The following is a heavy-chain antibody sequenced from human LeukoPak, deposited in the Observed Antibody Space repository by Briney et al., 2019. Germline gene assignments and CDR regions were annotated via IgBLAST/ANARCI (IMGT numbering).Heavy chain of an antibody. J-gene: IGHJ5*02. D-gene: IGHD3-9*01. CDR3: ARGAVYYDILTGSVGWFDP. CDR1: GYTFTSYG. Sequence: ASVKVSCKASGYTFTSYGISWGRQAPGQGHELMGCISAYNGNINYAQKLQGRVTMTTDTSTSTVYMELRSLRSDDTAVYYCARGAVYYDILTGSVGWFDPWGQGTLVTVSS. CDR2: ISAYNGNI. V-gene: IGHV1-18*01.